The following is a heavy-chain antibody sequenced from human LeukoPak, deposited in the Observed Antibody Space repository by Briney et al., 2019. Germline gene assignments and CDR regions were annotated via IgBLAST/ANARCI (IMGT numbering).Heavy chain of an antibody. CDR3: ARDLTAVAGKAVDC. D-gene: IGHD6-19*01. CDR1: GYTFSGYD. V-gene: IGHV1-18*01. Sequence: ASVKVSCKASGYTFSGYDITWVRQAPGQGLEWMGWISANNGNTNYAQKFQGRVTMTTDTSTSTAYMELRGLRSDDTAVYYCARDLTAVAGKAVDCWGQGTLATVSA. CDR2: ISANNGNT. J-gene: IGHJ4*02.